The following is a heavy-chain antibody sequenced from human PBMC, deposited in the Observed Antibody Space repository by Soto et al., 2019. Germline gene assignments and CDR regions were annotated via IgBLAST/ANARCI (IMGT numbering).Heavy chain of an antibody. D-gene: IGHD2-21*02. CDR2: IYYSGST. Sequence: SETLSLTCTVSGGSISSGGYYWSWLRQHPGKGLEWIGYIYYSGSTYYNPSLKSRVTISVDTSKNQFSLKLSSVTAADTAVYYCAREAPICGGDCRIFDYWGQGTLVTVSS. CDR1: GGSISSGGYY. J-gene: IGHJ4*02. CDR3: AREAPICGGDCRIFDY. V-gene: IGHV4-31*03.